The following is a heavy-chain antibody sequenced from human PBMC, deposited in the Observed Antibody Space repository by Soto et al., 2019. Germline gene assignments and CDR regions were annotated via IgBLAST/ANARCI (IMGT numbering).Heavy chain of an antibody. Sequence: SVKVSCKASGGTFSTFVISWVLQAPGQGLEWMGGIIPFFGTARYSQKFEDRITITADESTNTVYMDLRSLTSEDTAIYYCAKSAPMDAGDKYYYDFWGQGALVTVSS. D-gene: IGHD4-17*01. V-gene: IGHV1-69*13. CDR3: AKSAPMDAGDKYYYDF. J-gene: IGHJ4*02. CDR1: GGTFSTFV. CDR2: IIPFFGTA.